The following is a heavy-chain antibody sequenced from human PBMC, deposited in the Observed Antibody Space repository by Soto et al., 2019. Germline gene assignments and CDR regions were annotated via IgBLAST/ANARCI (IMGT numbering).Heavy chain of an antibody. CDR1: GCSISSYY. D-gene: IGHD3-10*01. CDR3: ARAPRGNYGYPSYFDY. CDR2: IYYSGST. V-gene: IGHV4-59*01. Sequence: PSETLSLTCTVSGCSISSYYWSWIRQPPGKGLEWIGYIYYSGSTNYNPSLKSRVTISVDTSKNQFSLKLSSVTAADTAVYYCARAPRGNYGYPSYFDYWGQGTPVTVSS. J-gene: IGHJ4*02.